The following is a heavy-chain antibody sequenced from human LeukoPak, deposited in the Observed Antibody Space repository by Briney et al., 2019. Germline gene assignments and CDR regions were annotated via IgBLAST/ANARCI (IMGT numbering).Heavy chain of an antibody. CDR2: INPSGGST. Sequence: ASVKVSCKASGYTFTSYYMHWVRQAPGQGLEWMGIINPSGGSTSYAQKFQGRVTMTRDMSTSTAYMELSSLRSEDTAVYYCARDDSSGHTDYWGQGTLVTVSS. CDR3: ARDDSSGHTDY. CDR1: GYTFTSYY. V-gene: IGHV1-46*01. J-gene: IGHJ4*02. D-gene: IGHD3-22*01.